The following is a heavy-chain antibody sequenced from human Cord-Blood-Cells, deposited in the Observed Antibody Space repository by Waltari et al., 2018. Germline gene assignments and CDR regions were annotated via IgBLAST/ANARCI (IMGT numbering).Heavy chain of an antibody. V-gene: IGHV1-2*02. D-gene: IGHD4-17*01. Sequence: QVQLVQSWAEVKKPGASVKVPCKASGNTFTAYSMTWVRQAPGQGLERMGWINPNSGGTNYAQKFQGRVTMTRDTSISTAYMELSRLRSDDTAVYYCARVDKTTVTTDYWGQGTLVTVSS. J-gene: IGHJ4*02. CDR1: GNTFTAYS. CDR3: ARVDKTTVTTDY. CDR2: INPNSGGT.